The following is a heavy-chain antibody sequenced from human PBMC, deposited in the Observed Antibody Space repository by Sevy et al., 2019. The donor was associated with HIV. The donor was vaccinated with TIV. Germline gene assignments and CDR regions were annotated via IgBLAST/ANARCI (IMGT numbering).Heavy chain of an antibody. Sequence: GGCPRLSCVASGFIFSTDWMHWVRQAPGKGLVWVSRIDTDGSDTSYADSVKGRFTISRDNAKNTLYLQMNSLRAEDTAVYYCVRDRPGPKHYMDVWGKGTTVTVSS. CDR2: IDTDGSDT. V-gene: IGHV3-74*01. CDR3: VRDRPGPKHYMDV. J-gene: IGHJ6*03. CDR1: GFIFSTDW.